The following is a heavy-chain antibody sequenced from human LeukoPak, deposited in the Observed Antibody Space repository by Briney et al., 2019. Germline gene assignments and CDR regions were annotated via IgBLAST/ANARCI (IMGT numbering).Heavy chain of an antibody. D-gene: IGHD2/OR15-2a*01. V-gene: IGHV3-7*01. Sequence: GGSLRLSCSAYRFTFSSNWMSWVRQAPGKGLEWVANIKQDGTDKQYEDSVKGRFTISRDNAKNSLSLQMNSLRVEDTAVYYCARDGNKKLGFDSWGPGTLVTVSS. J-gene: IGHJ5*01. CDR2: IKQDGTDK. CDR1: RFTFSSNW. CDR3: ARDGNKKLGFDS.